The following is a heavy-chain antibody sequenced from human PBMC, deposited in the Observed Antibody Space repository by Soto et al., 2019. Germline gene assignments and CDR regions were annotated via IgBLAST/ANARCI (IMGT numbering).Heavy chain of an antibody. CDR1: GYTFTSYA. CDR3: ARVGLQLWLNWFDP. J-gene: IGHJ5*02. CDR2: ISPYNGNT. Sequence: QVQLVQSGAEVKKVGASVKVSCKASGYTFTSYAVSWVRQAPGQGLEWVGWISPYNGNTNYAQKLQGRVTMTTDTSTRTAYMELRSLRPDDTAVYYCARVGLQLWLNWFDPWGQGTLVTVSS. D-gene: IGHD5-18*01. V-gene: IGHV1-18*01.